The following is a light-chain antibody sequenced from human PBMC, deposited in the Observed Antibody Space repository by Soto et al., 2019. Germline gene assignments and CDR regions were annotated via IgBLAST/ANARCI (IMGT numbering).Light chain of an antibody. CDR2: GAS. Sequence: GDIVTIPCRASQTINNRLAWYQQKPGKAPKVLIYGASSLQSGVPSRFSGSGSGTDFTLTISSLQPEDFATYYCLQDYNYPLTFGGGTKVDIK. CDR1: QTINNR. V-gene: IGKV1-6*01. CDR3: LQDYNYPLT. J-gene: IGKJ4*01.